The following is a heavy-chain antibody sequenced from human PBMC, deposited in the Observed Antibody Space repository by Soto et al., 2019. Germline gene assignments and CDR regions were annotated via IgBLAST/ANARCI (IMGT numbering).Heavy chain of an antibody. CDR1: GFTFNRYG. D-gene: IGHD3-3*01. CDR2: ISDDGSDK. CDR3: AKTFRFLELASASCNDLDG. Sequence: PGGSLRLSCVASGFTFNRYGIHWVRQAPGKGLEWVALISDDGSDKDYADSVKGRFTISRDNSKNTLYLQMNSLRPEDTAVYYCAKTFRFLELASASCNDLDGWGQGTTVTTSS. J-gene: IGHJ6*02. V-gene: IGHV3-30*18.